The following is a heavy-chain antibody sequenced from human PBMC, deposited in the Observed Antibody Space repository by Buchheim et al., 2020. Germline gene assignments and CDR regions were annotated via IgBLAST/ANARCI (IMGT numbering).Heavy chain of an antibody. V-gene: IGHV3-23*04. CDR1: GFTFSSYA. CDR3: ARRMTFGATPGLDP. CDR2: IFNTAGGT. J-gene: IGHJ5*02. D-gene: IGHD3/OR15-3a*01. Sequence: EVQVVESGGGLVQPGGSLRLSCAASGFTFSSYAMTWVRQAPGKGLEWVSTIFNTAGGTYYADSVKGRFTLSRDNSQNMVYLQMNTLGAEDTALYYCARRMTFGATPGLDPWGQGTL.